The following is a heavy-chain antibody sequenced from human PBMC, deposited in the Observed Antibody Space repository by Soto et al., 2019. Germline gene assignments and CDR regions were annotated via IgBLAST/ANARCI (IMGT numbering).Heavy chain of an antibody. CDR2: IYYSGST. D-gene: IGHD7-27*01. Sequence: PSETLSLTCTVSGGSISSGDYYWSWIRQPPGKGLEWIGYIYYSGSTYYNPSLKSRVTISVDTSKNQFSLKLSSVTAADTAVYYCARAPGNLGAYSMDVWGQGTTVTVSS. J-gene: IGHJ6*02. CDR3: ARAPGNLGAYSMDV. V-gene: IGHV4-30-4*02. CDR1: GGSISSGDYY.